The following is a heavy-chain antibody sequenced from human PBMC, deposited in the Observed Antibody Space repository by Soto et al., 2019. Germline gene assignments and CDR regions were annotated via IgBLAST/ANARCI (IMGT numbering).Heavy chain of an antibody. CDR1: GGSINSGAHY. CDR2: IYYSGDT. J-gene: IGHJ4*02. V-gene: IGHV4-31*03. CDR3: AGSEATALDY. Sequence: SETLSLTCTVSGGSINSGAHYWSWLRQHPGKGLEWIGYIYYSGDTQYNPSLKSRVTISLDTSKNQFSLKLNSVTAADTAVYYCAGSEATALDYWGQGTLVTVSS.